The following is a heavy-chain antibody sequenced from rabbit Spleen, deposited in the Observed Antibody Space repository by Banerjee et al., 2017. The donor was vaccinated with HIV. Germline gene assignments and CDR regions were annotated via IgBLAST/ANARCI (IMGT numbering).Heavy chain of an antibody. J-gene: IGHJ3*01. D-gene: IGHD1-1*01. CDR2: ISTSSGTI. V-gene: IGHV1S40*01. CDR3: ARDSSGHIDHLDL. Sequence: QSLEESGGDLVKPEGSLTLTCTASGFSFGAYWMSWVRQAPGKGLEWIACISTSSGTIYYASWAKGRFTISKTSSTTVTLQMTSLTAADTATYFCARDSSGHIDHLDLWGQGTLVTVS. CDR1: GFSFGAYW.